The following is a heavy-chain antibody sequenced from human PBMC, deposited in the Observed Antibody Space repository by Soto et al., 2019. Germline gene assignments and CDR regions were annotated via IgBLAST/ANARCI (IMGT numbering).Heavy chain of an antibody. CDR1: GGSISSYY. CDR3: ARFATGQQLVYYYYYGMDV. Sequence: SETLSLTCTVSGGSISSYYWIWIRQPPGKGLEWIGYIYYSGSTNYNPSLKSRVTISVDTSKNQFSLKLSSVTAADTAVYYCARFATGQQLVYYYYYGMDVWGQGTTVTVSS. CDR2: IYYSGST. J-gene: IGHJ6*02. D-gene: IGHD6-13*01. V-gene: IGHV4-59*01.